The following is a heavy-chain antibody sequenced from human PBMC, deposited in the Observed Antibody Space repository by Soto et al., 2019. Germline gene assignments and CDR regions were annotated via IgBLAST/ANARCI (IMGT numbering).Heavy chain of an antibody. CDR2: VNAGNGNT. CDR3: ARDKGYCSDTSCPDFDY. Sequence: GASVKVSCKASGYTFTSYAMHWVRQAPGQRLEWMGWVNAGNGNTKYAKKFQGRFTIARDTSASTAYMELNSLRYEDTAVYYCARDKGYCSDTSCPDFDYWGQGTLVTVSS. V-gene: IGHV1-3*01. D-gene: IGHD2-15*01. J-gene: IGHJ4*02. CDR1: GYTFTSYA.